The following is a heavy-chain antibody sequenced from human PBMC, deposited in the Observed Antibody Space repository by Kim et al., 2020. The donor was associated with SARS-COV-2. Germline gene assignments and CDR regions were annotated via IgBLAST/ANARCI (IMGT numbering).Heavy chain of an antibody. CDR3: VKDRGSIIRDFDY. J-gene: IGHJ4*02. Sequence: GGSLRLSCSASGFSFHIYAMHWVRQAPGKGLEHVSALGDYGSTTFYADSVKDRFTISRDTSENTLHLQMTSLRPEDTAVYYCVKDRGSIIRDFDYWGQGTRVTVSS. D-gene: IGHD3-3*01. CDR2: LGDYGSTT. CDR1: GFSFHIYA. V-gene: IGHV3-64D*08.